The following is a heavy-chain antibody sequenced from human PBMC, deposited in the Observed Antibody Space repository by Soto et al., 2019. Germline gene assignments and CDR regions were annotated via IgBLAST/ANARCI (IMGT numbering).Heavy chain of an antibody. CDR1: GGTFSSYT. Sequence: ASLKVSCKASGGTFSSYTISWVRQAPGQGLEWMGRIIPILGIANYAQKFQGRVTITADKSTSTAYMELSSLRSEDTAVYYCARGGNYGSGSYSDYFDYWGQGTLVTVSS. J-gene: IGHJ4*02. V-gene: IGHV1-69*02. CDR3: ARGGNYGSGSYSDYFDY. CDR2: IIPILGIA. D-gene: IGHD3-10*01.